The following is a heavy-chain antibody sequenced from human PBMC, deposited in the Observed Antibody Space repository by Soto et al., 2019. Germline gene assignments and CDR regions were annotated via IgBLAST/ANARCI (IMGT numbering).Heavy chain of an antibody. CDR2: ISKSGDST. CDR3: AKGSFGFDY. CDR1: GVTFTSYA. J-gene: IGHJ4*02. Sequence: VGSLRLSCAASGVTFTSYAMTWVRQVPGEGLQWVSSISKSGDSTYYADSVKGRFTTSRDNSKNTLYLQMNSLRAEDTAIYYCAKGSFGFDYWGQGTLVTVSS. V-gene: IGHV3-23*01. D-gene: IGHD3-10*01.